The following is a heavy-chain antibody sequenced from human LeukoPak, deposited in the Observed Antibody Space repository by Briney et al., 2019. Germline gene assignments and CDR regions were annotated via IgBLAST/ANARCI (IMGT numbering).Heavy chain of an antibody. CDR2: ISSSSSYT. D-gene: IGHD1-26*01. Sequence: GGSLRLSCAASGFTFSDYYMSWIRQAPGKGLEWVLYISSSSSYTNYADSVKGRFTISRDNAKNSLYLQMNSLRAEDTAVYYCARVMSGSYRSFDYWGQGTLVTVSS. V-gene: IGHV3-11*05. CDR1: GFTFSDYY. J-gene: IGHJ4*02. CDR3: ARVMSGSYRSFDY.